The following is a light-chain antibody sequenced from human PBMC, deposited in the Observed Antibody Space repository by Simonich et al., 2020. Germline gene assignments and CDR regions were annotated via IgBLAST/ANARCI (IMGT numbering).Light chain of an antibody. CDR1: QSFLYSSNNKND. V-gene: IGKV4-1*01. Sequence: DIVMTQSPDSLAVSLGERATINCNSSQSFLYSSNNKNDLAWYQQKPGKPPKLLIYWASTRESGVPNRFSGSGSGTEFTLTISSLQAEDVAVYYCQQYYSTPWTFGQGTKVEIK. CDR3: QQYYSTPWT. CDR2: WAS. J-gene: IGKJ1*01.